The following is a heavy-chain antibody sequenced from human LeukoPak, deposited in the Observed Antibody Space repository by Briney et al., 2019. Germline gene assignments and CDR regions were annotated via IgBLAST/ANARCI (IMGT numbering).Heavy chain of an antibody. Sequence: PSETLSLTCTVSGGSISSYYWSWIRQPPGKGLEWIGYIYYSGSTNYKSSLKSRVTISVDTSKNQFSLKLSSVTAADTAVYYCARHCERLRSHGAFDIWGQGTMVTVSS. CDR2: IYYSGST. CDR1: GGSISSYY. D-gene: IGHD2-21*01. J-gene: IGHJ3*02. V-gene: IGHV4-59*08. CDR3: ARHCERLRSHGAFDI.